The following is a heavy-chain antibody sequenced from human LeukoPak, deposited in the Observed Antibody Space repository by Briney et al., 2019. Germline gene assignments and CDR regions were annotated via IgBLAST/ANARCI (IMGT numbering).Heavy chain of an antibody. D-gene: IGHD6-13*01. J-gene: IGHJ6*03. V-gene: IGHV4-39*07. CDR1: GGSISSGDYY. Sequence: SETLSLTCTVSGGSISSGDYYWSWIRQPPGKGLEWIGEINHSGSTNYNPSLKSRVTISVDTSKSQFSLKLNSVTAADTAVYYCARGGGSTWYTSYYYYMDVWGKGTTVTVSS. CDR3: ARGGGSTWYTSYYYYMDV. CDR2: INHSGST.